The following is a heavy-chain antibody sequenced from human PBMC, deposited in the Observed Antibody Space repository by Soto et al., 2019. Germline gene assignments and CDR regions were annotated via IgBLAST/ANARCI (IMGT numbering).Heavy chain of an antibody. CDR2: ISGSGGST. J-gene: IGHJ6*02. D-gene: IGHD3-3*01. CDR1: GFTVSSNY. CDR3: AKAGTVHDFWSGYFLTSYGMDV. Sequence: PVVSQIISCAASGFTVSSNYMSWVRQAPGKGLEWVSAISGSGGSTYYADSVKGRFTISRDNSKNTLYLQMNSLRAEDTAVYYCAKAGTVHDFWSGYFLTSYGMDVWGQGTTVTVSS. V-gene: IGHV3-23*01.